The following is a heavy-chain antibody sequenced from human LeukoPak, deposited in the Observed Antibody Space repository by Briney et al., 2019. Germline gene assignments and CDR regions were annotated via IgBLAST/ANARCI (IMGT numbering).Heavy chain of an antibody. Sequence: GASVKVSCKASGGTFSSYAISWVQQAPGQGLEWMGRIIPILGIANYAQKFQGRVTITADKSTSTAYMELSSLRSEDTAVYYCAILQIAAAGTGPNWFDPWGQGTLVTVSS. CDR1: GGTFSSYA. V-gene: IGHV1-69*04. D-gene: IGHD6-13*01. CDR2: IIPILGIA. CDR3: AILQIAAAGTGPNWFDP. J-gene: IGHJ5*02.